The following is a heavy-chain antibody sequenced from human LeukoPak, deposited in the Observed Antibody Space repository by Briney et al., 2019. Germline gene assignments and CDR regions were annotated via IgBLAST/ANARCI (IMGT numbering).Heavy chain of an antibody. CDR2: IIPIFGTA. J-gene: IGHJ6*02. D-gene: IGHD3-22*01. CDR3: ARENDSSGYYPDYYYYGMDV. Sequence: VASVKVSCKASGGTFSSYAISWVRQAPGQGLEWMGGIIPIFGTANYAQKFQGRVTITADGSTSTAYMELSSLRSEDTAVYYCARENDSSGYYPDYYYYGMDVWGQGTTVTVSS. CDR1: GGTFSSYA. V-gene: IGHV1-69*01.